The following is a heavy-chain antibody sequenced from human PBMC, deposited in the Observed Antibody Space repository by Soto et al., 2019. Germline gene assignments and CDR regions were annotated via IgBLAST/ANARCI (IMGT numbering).Heavy chain of an antibody. J-gene: IGHJ6*02. CDR2: ISAHNGDT. D-gene: IGHD3-3*01. CDR3: ARDAAYNDFWGGVMELYSYNMDV. V-gene: IGHV1-18*01. Sequence: QVQLVQSEAEVKKPGASLKVSCRASGYNFANYGISWVRQAPGQGLEWMGWISAHNGDTKYAQKAQGRVPMTADTSTSTAYIEMWSLRSDDTAVYYCARDAAYNDFWGGVMELYSYNMDVWGQGTTVTV. CDR1: GYNFANYG.